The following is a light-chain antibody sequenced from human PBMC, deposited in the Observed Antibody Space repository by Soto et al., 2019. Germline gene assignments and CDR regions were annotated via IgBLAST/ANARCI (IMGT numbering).Light chain of an antibody. V-gene: IGKV3-11*01. Sequence: EIVLTQSPATLSLSPGERATLSCWACQSVSSYLAWYQQKPGQAPRLLIYDASNRATGIPARFSGSGSGTDFTLTISSLEPEDFAVYYCQQRETFGQGTKVEIK. CDR2: DAS. CDR1: QSVSSY. CDR3: QQRET. J-gene: IGKJ1*01.